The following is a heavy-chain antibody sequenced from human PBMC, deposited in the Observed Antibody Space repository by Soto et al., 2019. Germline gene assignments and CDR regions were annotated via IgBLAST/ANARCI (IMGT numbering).Heavy chain of an antibody. CDR2: INPNSGGT. J-gene: IGHJ4*02. CDR3: ARGGIVVVPAPHLFDF. V-gene: IGHV1-2*04. D-gene: IGHD2-2*01. Sequence: VKVSCKASGYTFTGYYMHWVRQAPGQGLEWMGWINPNSGGTNYAQKFQGWVTMTRDTSISTAYMELSRLRSDDTAVYYCARGGIVVVPAPHLFDFWGQGTQVTVSS. CDR1: GYTFTGYY.